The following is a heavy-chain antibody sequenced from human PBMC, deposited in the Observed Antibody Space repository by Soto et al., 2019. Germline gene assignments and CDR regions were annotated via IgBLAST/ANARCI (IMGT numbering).Heavy chain of an antibody. CDR2: IYWADDK. D-gene: IGHD2-21*02. J-gene: IGHJ6*02. CDR3: VQSRCGGDCLQSYSSHSYYGLDV. CDR1: GLSLSTTGVG. V-gene: IGHV2-5*02. Sequence: QITLKESGPTLVKPTQTLTLTCTFSGLSLSTTGVGVGWIRQPPGKALEWLALIYWADDKRYSPSRKSRLTITKDTSKNQVVLTMTNMDPVDTATYYCVQSRCGGDCLQSYSSHSYYGLDVWGQGTTVTVSS.